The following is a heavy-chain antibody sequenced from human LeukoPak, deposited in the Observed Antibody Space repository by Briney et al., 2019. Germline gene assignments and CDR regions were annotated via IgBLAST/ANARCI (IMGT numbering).Heavy chain of an antibody. J-gene: IGHJ1*01. D-gene: IGHD4/OR15-4a*01. CDR1: GGSFSGYY. V-gene: IGHV4-34*01. Sequence: SETLSLTCAVYGGSFSGYYWRWYPQPPGKGLEWIGEIHPSGSTNYNPSLASRVIISVDTSKNQFSLKVNSVTAADTAVYYCVRGQDQAKSRQWGQGTLATVSS. CDR2: IHPSGST. CDR3: VRGQDQAKSRQ.